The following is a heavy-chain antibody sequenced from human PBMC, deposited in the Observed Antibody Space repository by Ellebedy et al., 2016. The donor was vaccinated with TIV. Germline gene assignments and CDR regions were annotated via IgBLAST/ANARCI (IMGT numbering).Heavy chain of an antibody. CDR2: INHSGST. D-gene: IGHD3-3*01. CDR1: GGSFSGYY. J-gene: IGHJ6*03. CDR3: ARGVLEWLGYMDV. V-gene: IGHV4-34*01. Sequence: SETLSLXXAVYGGSFSGYYWSWIRQPPGKGLEWIGEINHSGSTNYNPSLKSRVTISVDTSKNQFSLKLSSVTAADTAVYYCARGVLEWLGYMDVWGKGTTVTVSS.